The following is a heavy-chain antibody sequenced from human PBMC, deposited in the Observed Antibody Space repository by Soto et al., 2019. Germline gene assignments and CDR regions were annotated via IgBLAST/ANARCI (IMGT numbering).Heavy chain of an antibody. CDR3: ARSACSSGWYSWCDP. Sequence: ASVKVSCKASGGTFSSYAISWVRQAPGQGLEWMGGIIPIFGTANYAQKFQGRVTITADESTSTAYMELSSLRSEDTAVYYCARSACSSGWYSWCDPCGQGTLVTVSS. CDR2: IIPIFGTA. CDR1: GGTFSSYA. D-gene: IGHD6-13*01. V-gene: IGHV1-69*13. J-gene: IGHJ5*02.